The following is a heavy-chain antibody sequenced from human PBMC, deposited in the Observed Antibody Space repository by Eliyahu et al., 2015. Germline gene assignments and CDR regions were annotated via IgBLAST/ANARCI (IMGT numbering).Heavy chain of an antibody. CDR3: AKDIRGMATITRYYGMDV. Sequence: EVQLVESGGGLVQPGRSLRLSCAASGFTFAVXALHWVRQAPGKGLEWVSGISWNSGSIGYADSVKGRFTISRDNAKNSLYLQMNSLRAEDTALYYCAKDIRGMATITRYYGMDVWGQGTTVTVSS. CDR1: GFTFAVXA. D-gene: IGHD5-24*01. J-gene: IGHJ6*02. CDR2: ISWNSGSI. V-gene: IGHV3-9*01.